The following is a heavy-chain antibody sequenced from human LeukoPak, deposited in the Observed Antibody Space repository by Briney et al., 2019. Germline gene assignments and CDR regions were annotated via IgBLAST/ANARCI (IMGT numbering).Heavy chain of an antibody. CDR2: ISSSSSYI. CDR1: GFTFSSYS. J-gene: IGHJ4*02. Sequence: PGGSLRLSCAASGFTFSSYSMNWVRQAPGKGLEWVSSISSSSSYIYHADSVKGRFTISRDNAKNSLYLQMNSLRAEDTAVYYCARDLDYWGQGTLVTVSS. V-gene: IGHV3-21*01. CDR3: ARDLDY.